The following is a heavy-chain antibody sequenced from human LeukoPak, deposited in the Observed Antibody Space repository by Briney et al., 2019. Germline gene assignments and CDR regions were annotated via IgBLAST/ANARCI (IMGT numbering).Heavy chain of an antibody. J-gene: IGHJ6*02. CDR2: IYYSGST. CDR1: GGSISSGDYY. CDR3: ASTDCTNGVCQWKYYYYGMDV. D-gene: IGHD2-8*01. Sequence: SETLSLTCTVSGGSISSGDYYWSWIRQHPGKGLEWIRYIYYSGSTYYNPSLKSRVTISIDTSMNQFSLKVSSVTAADTAVYYCASTDCTNGVCQWKYYYYGMDVWGQGTTVTVSS. V-gene: IGHV4-31*03.